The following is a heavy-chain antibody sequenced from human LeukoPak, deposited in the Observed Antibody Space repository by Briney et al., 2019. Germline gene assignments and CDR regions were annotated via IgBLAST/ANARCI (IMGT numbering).Heavy chain of an antibody. CDR2: ISSSSSYI. Sequence: PGGSLRLSCAASGFTFSSYSMSWVRQAPGKGLEWVSSISSSSSYIYYADSVKGRFTISRDNAKNSLYLQMNSLRAEDTAVYYCARINAGDIDYWGQGPLVTVSS. CDR1: GFTFSSYS. D-gene: IGHD4-17*01. J-gene: IGHJ4*02. CDR3: ARINAGDIDY. V-gene: IGHV3-21*04.